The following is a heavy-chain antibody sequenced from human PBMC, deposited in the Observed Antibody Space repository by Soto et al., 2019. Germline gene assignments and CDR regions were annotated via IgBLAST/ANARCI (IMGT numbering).Heavy chain of an antibody. V-gene: IGHV3-23*01. J-gene: IGHJ4*02. CDR1: GFTFNNFG. Sequence: GGSLRLSCVTSGFTFNNFGMKWGRQAPRKGMEGVSSISASGFNKYYADSVKGRLTSSRDDSKNTLYLQINSLRAEDTSTYYCAKEMLASISRPFDYWGQGTLVTVSS. CDR2: ISASGFNK. CDR3: AKEMLASISRPFDY. D-gene: IGHD2-2*01.